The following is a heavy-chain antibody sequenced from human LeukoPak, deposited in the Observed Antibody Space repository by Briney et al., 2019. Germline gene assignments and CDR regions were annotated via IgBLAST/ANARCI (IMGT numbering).Heavy chain of an antibody. D-gene: IGHD3-16*02. CDR1: GGSFSGYY. CDR3: ARLAVLYYDYVWGSYRYYYFDY. Sequence: PSETLSLTCAVYGGSFSGYYWSWIRQPPGKGLEWIGEINHSGSTNYNPSLKSRVTISVDTSKNQFSLKLSSVTAADTAVYYCARLAVLYYDYVWGSYRYYYFDYWGQGTLVTVSS. CDR2: INHSGST. V-gene: IGHV4-34*01. J-gene: IGHJ4*02.